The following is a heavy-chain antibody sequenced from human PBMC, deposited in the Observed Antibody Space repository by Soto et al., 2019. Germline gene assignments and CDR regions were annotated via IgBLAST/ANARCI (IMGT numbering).Heavy chain of an antibody. CDR3: ARDGKDYGDFGGLDC. CDR2: IYYDGSNK. V-gene: IGHV3-30*03. Sequence: QVQLVESGGGVVQPGRSLRLFCAASGFTFSNYGMHWVRQAPGKGLEWVAGIYYDGSNKFYADSVKGRFTISRDNSKNTLYLQMNSLRVEDTAVYYCARDGKDYGDFGGLDCWGQGTLVTVSS. CDR1: GFTFSNYG. D-gene: IGHD4-17*01. J-gene: IGHJ4*02.